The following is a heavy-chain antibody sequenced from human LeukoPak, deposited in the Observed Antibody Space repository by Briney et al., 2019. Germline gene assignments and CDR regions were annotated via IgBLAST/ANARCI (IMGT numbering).Heavy chain of an antibody. V-gene: IGHV3-23*01. D-gene: IGHD3-22*01. J-gene: IGHJ4*02. CDR3: AKDANYLDSSGYLIPFDY. CDR1: GFTFSRSA. Sequence: GGSLRLSCSASGFTFSRSAMTWVRQLPGGGLEWVSSISGNGQQTYYGASVKGRFSVSRDNSQNTLYLQMDSLRADDSALYYCAKDANYLDSSGYLIPFDYWGQGTLVTVSS. CDR2: ISGNGQQT.